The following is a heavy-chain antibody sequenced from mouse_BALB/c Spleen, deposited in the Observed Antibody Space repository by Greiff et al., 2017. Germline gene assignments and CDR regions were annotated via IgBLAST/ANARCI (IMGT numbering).Heavy chain of an antibody. V-gene: IGHV14-4*02. CDR3: NAWGSTMITTGAMDY. J-gene: IGHJ4*01. CDR1: GFNIKDYY. D-gene: IGHD2-4*01. CDR2: IDPENGDT. Sequence: VRLQQSGAELVRSGASVKLSCTASGFNIKDYYMHWVKQRPEQGLEWIGWIDPENGDTEYAPKFQGKATMTADTSSNTAYLQLSSLTSEDTAVYYCNAWGSTMITTGAMDYWGQGTSVTVSS.